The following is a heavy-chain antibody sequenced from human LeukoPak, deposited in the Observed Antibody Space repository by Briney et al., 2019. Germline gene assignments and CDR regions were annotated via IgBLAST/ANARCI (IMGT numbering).Heavy chain of an antibody. V-gene: IGHV3-33*06. CDR3: AKDLAFVTTSGFDY. Sequence: GGSLRLXCAASGFTFSSYGMHWVRQAPGKGLEWVAVIWYDGSNIYYADSVKGRFTISRDNSKNTLYLQMNSLRAEDTAVYYCAKDLAFVTTSGFDYWGQGTLVTVSS. CDR2: IWYDGSNI. J-gene: IGHJ4*02. D-gene: IGHD4-17*01. CDR1: GFTFSSYG.